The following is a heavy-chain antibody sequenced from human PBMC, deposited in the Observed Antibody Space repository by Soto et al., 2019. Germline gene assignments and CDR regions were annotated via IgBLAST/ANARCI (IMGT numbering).Heavy chain of an antibody. Sequence: SETLSLTCTVSGGSISSGDYYWSWIRQPPGKGLEWIGYIYYSGSTYYNPSLKSRVTISVDTSKNQFSLKLSSVTAADTAVYYCERDTVPYYDSSGFDYWGQGTLVTVPS. CDR3: ERDTVPYYDSSGFDY. J-gene: IGHJ4*02. V-gene: IGHV4-30-4*01. CDR2: IYYSGST. CDR1: GGSISSGDYY. D-gene: IGHD3-22*01.